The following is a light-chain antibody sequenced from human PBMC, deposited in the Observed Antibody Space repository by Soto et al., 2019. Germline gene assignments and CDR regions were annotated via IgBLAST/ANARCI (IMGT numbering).Light chain of an antibody. CDR2: DVF. J-gene: IGLJ2*01. CDR3: CSYASNFAI. V-gene: IGLV2-11*01. CDR1: SNDVGVYTF. Sequence: QSALTQPRSVSGFPGQSVTISCAGISNDVGVYTFVSWYQHHPDKAPKLIIYDVFHRPSGVPDRFSGSRSGNTASLTVSGVQAEDEDDYYCCSYASNFAIFGGGTKVTVL.